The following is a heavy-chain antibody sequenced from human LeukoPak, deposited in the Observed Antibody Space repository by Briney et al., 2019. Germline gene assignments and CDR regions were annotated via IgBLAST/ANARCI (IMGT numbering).Heavy chain of an antibody. D-gene: IGHD7-27*01. V-gene: IGHV4-59*04. J-gene: IGHJ4*02. CDR3: ATGFYYFDY. Sequence: SETLSLTCTVSGGSISSYYWSWIRQPPGKGLEWIGYIYYSGSTYYNPSLKSRLTISVDRSKNQFSLKLSSVSAADTAVYYCATGFYYFDYWGQGTLVTVSS. CDR1: GGSISSYY. CDR2: IYYSGST.